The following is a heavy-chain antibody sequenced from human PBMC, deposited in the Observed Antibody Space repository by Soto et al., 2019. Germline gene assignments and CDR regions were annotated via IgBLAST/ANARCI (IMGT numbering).Heavy chain of an antibody. CDR1: GYTFPDYY. D-gene: IGHD6-13*01. V-gene: IGHV1-2*02. CDR2: INPKSGVT. Sequence: QLHLVQSGAEVKKPGASVRVSCKASGYTFPDYYIHWVRQAPGQGLEWMGWINPKSGVTNSAQKCLGRITMTRDTSITTAYLELSSLRSDDTAVYYCARGPKQTPRHSNSWFVPDYWGQGSLVTVSS. CDR3: ARGPKQTPRHSNSWFVPDY. J-gene: IGHJ4*02.